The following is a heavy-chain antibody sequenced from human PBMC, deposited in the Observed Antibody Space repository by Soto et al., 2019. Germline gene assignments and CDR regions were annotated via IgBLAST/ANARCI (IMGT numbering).Heavy chain of an antibody. CDR3: TTDCRQALRFFVVCAFDI. CDR1: GFTFSNAW. V-gene: IGHV3-15*07. CDR2: IKSKTDGGTT. J-gene: IGHJ3*02. Sequence: PGGSLRLSCAASGFTFSNAWMNWVRQAPGKGLEWVGRIKSKTDGGTTDYAAPVKGRFTISRDDSKNTLYLQMNSLKTEDTAVYYCTTDCRQALRFFVVCAFDIWGQGTMATVSS. D-gene: IGHD3-3*01.